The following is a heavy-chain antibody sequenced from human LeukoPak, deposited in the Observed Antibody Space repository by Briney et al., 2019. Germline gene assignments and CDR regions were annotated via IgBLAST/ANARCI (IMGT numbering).Heavy chain of an antibody. V-gene: IGHV4-34*01. CDR3: ASSGSSSWYLDY. J-gene: IGHJ4*02. CDR2: INYSGST. CDR1: GGSFSGYY. Sequence: SETLSLTCAVYGGSFSGYYWSWIRQPPGKGLEWIGEINYSGSTNYNPSLKSRVTISVDTSKNQFSLKLSSVTAADTAVYYCASSGSSSWYLDYWGQGTLVTVSS. D-gene: IGHD6-13*01.